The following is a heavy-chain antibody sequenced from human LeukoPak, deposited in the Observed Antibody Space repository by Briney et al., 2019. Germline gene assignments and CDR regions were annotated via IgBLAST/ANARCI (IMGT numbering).Heavy chain of an antibody. CDR1: GFTFSSYA. Sequence: GGSLRLSCAASGFTFSSYAMHWVRQAPGKGLEWVAVISYDGSNKYYADSVKGRFTISRDNSKNTLYLQMNSLRAEDTAVYYCARGPLKYYDFWSGYYNKGFDYWGQGTLVTVSS. J-gene: IGHJ4*02. CDR3: ARGPLKYYDFWSGYYNKGFDY. V-gene: IGHV3-30*04. D-gene: IGHD3-3*01. CDR2: ISYDGSNK.